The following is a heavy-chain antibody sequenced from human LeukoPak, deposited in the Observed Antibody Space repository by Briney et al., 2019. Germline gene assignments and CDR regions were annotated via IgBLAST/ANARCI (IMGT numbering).Heavy chain of an antibody. V-gene: IGHV3-74*01. J-gene: IGHJ3*02. Sequence: GGSLRLSCAASGFTFSSCWMHWVRQAPGKGLLWVSRINRDGSDSSYADSVKGRFTISRDNAKNTLYLQMNNLRAEDTAVYYCATVVGGYYPPVDGLDIWGQGTMVTVSS. D-gene: IGHD6-25*01. CDR2: INRDGSDS. CDR1: GFTFSSCW. CDR3: ATVVGGYYPPVDGLDI.